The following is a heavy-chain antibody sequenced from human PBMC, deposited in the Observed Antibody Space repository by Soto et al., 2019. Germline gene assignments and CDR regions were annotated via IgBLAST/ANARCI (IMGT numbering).Heavy chain of an antibody. CDR1: GCSISSRGYS. CDR3: ARIDVDTDMDTVIAFDI. V-gene: IGHV4-30-2*01. CDR2: IFHSGNT. D-gene: IGHD5-18*01. J-gene: IGHJ3*02. Sequence: SETLSLSCAVCGCSISSRGYSWSWIPQPPGKGLEWIGYIFHSGNTYYNPSLNSRGTISVDRSKNQFSLNLSSVTAADTAVYYCARIDVDTDMDTVIAFDIWGQGTMVT.